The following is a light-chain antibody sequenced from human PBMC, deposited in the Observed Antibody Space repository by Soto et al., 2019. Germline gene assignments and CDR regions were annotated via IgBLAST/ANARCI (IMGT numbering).Light chain of an antibody. CDR2: ENN. Sequence: QSVLTQPPSVSAAPGQKVTISCSGSRSNIGNNYVSWYQQLPGTAPKLLIYENNKRPSGIPDRFSGSKSGTSATLGITGLQTGDEADYDCGTWDSSLSAGVVFGGGTKVTVL. CDR1: RSNIGNNY. CDR3: GTWDSSLSAGVV. J-gene: IGLJ2*01. V-gene: IGLV1-51*02.